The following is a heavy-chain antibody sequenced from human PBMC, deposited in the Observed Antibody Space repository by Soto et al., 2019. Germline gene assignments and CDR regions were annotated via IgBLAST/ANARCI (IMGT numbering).Heavy chain of an antibody. CDR2: IIPIFGTA. J-gene: IGHJ6*02. CDR1: GGTFSSYA. V-gene: IGHV1-69*06. CDR3: ARAGVKATVTRDYYYYGMDV. Sequence: SVKVSCKASGGTFSSYAISWVRQAPGQGLEWMGGIIPIFGTANYAQKFQGRVTITADKSTSTAYMELSSLRSEDTAVYYCARAGVKATVTRDYYYYGMDVWGQGTTVTVSS. D-gene: IGHD4-4*01.